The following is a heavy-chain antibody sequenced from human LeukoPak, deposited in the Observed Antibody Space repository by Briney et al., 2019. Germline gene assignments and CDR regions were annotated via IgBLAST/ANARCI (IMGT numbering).Heavy chain of an antibody. CDR3: ARGSLLYDDHGSAGFAY. Sequence: PSETLSLTCTVSGGSISSIGYYWNWIRQHPGKGLEWIGYIYYSGSTYYNSTLKSRVTISKDSSKNQFSLKLSSVTAADTAVYYCARGSLLYDDHGSAGFAYWGQGTLVTVSS. CDR2: IYYSGST. D-gene: IGHD1-26*01. J-gene: IGHJ4*02. V-gene: IGHV4-31*03. CDR1: GGSISSIGYY.